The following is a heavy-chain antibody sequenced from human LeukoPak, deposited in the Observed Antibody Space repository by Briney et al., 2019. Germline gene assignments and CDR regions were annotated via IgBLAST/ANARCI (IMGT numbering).Heavy chain of an antibody. CDR3: ARGPNYYDSSGYPYYFDY. CDR1: GYTFTSYY. Sequence: ASVKVSCKASGYTFTSYYMHWVRQAPGQGLEWMGIINPSGGSTSYAQKFQGRVTMTRDTSTSTVYMELSSLRSDDTAVYYCARGPNYYDSSGYPYYFDYWGQGTLVTVSS. J-gene: IGHJ4*02. CDR2: INPSGGST. V-gene: IGHV1-46*01. D-gene: IGHD3-22*01.